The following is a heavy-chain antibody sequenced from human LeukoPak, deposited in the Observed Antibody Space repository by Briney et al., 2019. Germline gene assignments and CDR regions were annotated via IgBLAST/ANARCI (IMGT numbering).Heavy chain of an antibody. D-gene: IGHD3-9*01. Sequence: GGSLRLSCATSGFTVSSNYMSWVRQAPGKGLEWVSVIYSGGSTYYADSVEGRFTNVRDNSKNTLYLQKDSLRAEDTGVYYCARGLRYFDWSSPAFDIWGQGTMVTVSS. V-gene: IGHV3-53*01. CDR3: ARGLRYFDWSSPAFDI. CDR1: GFTVSSNY. CDR2: IYSGGST. J-gene: IGHJ3*02.